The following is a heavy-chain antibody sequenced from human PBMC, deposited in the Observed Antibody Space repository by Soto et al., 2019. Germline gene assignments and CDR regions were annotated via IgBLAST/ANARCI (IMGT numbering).Heavy chain of an antibody. D-gene: IGHD5-12*01. Sequence: EVQLVESGGGLVQPGGSLRLSCVGSGFSFSTYSMNWVRQAPGKGLEWVSYISSGDSTIYYADSVKGRFTISRDNAKNSMYLQMNNLRDEDTAEYYWARDHGDCDYVHYYYHGMDVWGRGTAVTVSS. CDR1: GFSFSTYS. V-gene: IGHV3-48*02. CDR2: ISSGDSTI. CDR3: ARDHGDCDYVHYYYHGMDV. J-gene: IGHJ6*02.